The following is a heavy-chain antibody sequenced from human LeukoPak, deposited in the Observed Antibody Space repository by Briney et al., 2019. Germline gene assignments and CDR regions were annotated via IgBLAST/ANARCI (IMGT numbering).Heavy chain of an antibody. Sequence: ASVKVSCKASGYTFTAYYIHWVRQAPGQGLEWLGRINPNTGGTNYAQKFQGRVTMTRDTSISTAYMELSRLRSDDTAVYYCARASQDYYDSSGRGYFQEWGQDTLVTVSS. CDR2: INPNTGGT. CDR3: ARASQDYYDSSGRGYFQE. D-gene: IGHD3-22*01. CDR1: GYTFTAYY. J-gene: IGHJ1*01. V-gene: IGHV1-2*06.